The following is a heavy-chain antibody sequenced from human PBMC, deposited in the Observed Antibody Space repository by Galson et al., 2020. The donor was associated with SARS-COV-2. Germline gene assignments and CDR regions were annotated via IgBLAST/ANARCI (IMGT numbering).Heavy chain of an antibody. Sequence: SETLSLTCTASGYSISSGYYWGCLRQPPGKGLERIGSIYHSGSTYYNPSLKSRVTISVDTSKNQFSLKLSPVTAADTAVYYCARVVITGLWYFDLWGRGTLVTVSS. CDR3: ARVVITGLWYFDL. J-gene: IGHJ2*01. CDR2: IYHSGST. CDR1: GYSISSGYY. D-gene: IGHD3-22*01. V-gene: IGHV4-38-2*02.